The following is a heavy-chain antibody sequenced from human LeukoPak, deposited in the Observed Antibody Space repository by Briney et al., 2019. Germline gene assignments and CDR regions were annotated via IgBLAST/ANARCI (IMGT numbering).Heavy chain of an antibody. J-gene: IGHJ6*03. CDR3: ATQPPGASGIYYFYIDV. CDR1: GYTFTSYY. D-gene: IGHD1-14*01. CDR2: INPSGGST. Sequence: ASVKVSCKASGYTFTSYYMHWVRQAPGQGLEWMGIINPSGGSTIYAQKFQGRVTMTEDTSTDTAYMELSSLRSEDTAVYYCATQPPGASGIYYFYIDVWGKGTTVTISS. V-gene: IGHV1-46*01.